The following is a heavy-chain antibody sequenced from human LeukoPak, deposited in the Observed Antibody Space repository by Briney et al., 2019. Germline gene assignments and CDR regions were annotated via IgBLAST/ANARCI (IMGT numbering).Heavy chain of an antibody. CDR2: ISWNSGSI. Sequence: GRSLRLSCAASGFTFDDYAMHWVRQAPGKGLEWVSGISWNSGSIGYADSVKGRFTISRDNAKNSLYLQMNGLRAEDTALYYCAKDMAGSWYSRGWFDPWGQGTLVTVSS. CDR3: AKDMAGSWYSRGWFDP. CDR1: GFTFDDYA. D-gene: IGHD6-13*01. J-gene: IGHJ5*02. V-gene: IGHV3-9*01.